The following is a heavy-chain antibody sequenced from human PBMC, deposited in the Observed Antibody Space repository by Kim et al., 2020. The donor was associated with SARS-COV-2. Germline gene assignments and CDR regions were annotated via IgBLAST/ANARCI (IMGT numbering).Heavy chain of an antibody. V-gene: IGHV3-23*01. CDR1: GFTFSSYA. D-gene: IGHD6-19*01. CDR2: ICGSGGRT. CDR3: ATDRALQQWMVSRYYAGMDV. Sequence: GGSLRLSCAASGFTFSSYAMSWVRQAPGKGLEWVAAICGSGGRTYYADSVKGRFTISRDNSNNTLYLQMNNLRAEDTAVYYCATDRALQQWMVSRYYAGMDVWGQGTMVTVSS. J-gene: IGHJ6*02.